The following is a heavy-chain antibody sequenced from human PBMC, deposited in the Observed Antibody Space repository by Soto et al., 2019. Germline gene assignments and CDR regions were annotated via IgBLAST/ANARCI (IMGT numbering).Heavy chain of an antibody. CDR3: ARELVGYCSGGSCYRFGAFDI. D-gene: IGHD2-15*01. CDR1: GFTVSSNY. CDR2: IYSGGST. V-gene: IGHV3-66*01. Sequence: GGSLRLSCAASGFTVSSNYMSWVRQAPGKGLEWVSVIYSGGSTYYADSVKGRFTISRDNSKNTLYLQMNSLRAEDTAVYYCARELVGYCSGGSCYRFGAFDIWGQGTMVTVSS. J-gene: IGHJ3*02.